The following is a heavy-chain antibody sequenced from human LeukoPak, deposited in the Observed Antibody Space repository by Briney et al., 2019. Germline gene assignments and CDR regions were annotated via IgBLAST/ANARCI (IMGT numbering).Heavy chain of an antibody. CDR3: TRDRQGVVVAATLQYYYYMDV. CDR2: IRSKAYGGTT. V-gene: IGHV3-49*04. J-gene: IGHJ6*03. CDR1: GFTFGDYA. D-gene: IGHD2-15*01. Sequence: GGSLRLSCTASGFTFGDYAMSWVRQAPGKGLEWVGFIRSKAYGGTTEYAASVKGRFTISRDDSKSIAYLQMNSLKTEDTAVYYCTRDRQGVVVAATLQYYYYMDVWGKGTTVTISS.